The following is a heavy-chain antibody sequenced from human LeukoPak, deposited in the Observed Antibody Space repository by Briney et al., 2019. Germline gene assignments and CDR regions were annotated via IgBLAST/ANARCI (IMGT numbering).Heavy chain of an antibody. CDR2: IKQDGSEK. D-gene: IGHD6-19*01. Sequence: GKSLRLSCAASGFTFSSYGMHWVRQAPGKGLEWVANIKQDGSEKNYVDSVKGRFTISRDNAKNSLYLQMNSLRVEDTAVYYCARLEQWLTPYWGQGTLVTVSS. CDR3: ARLEQWLTPY. CDR1: GFTFSSYG. V-gene: IGHV3-7*01. J-gene: IGHJ4*02.